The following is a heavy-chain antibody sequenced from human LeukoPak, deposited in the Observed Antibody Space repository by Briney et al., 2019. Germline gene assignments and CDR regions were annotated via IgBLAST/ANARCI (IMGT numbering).Heavy chain of an antibody. D-gene: IGHD1-26*01. J-gene: IGHJ4*02. CDR1: GGSISSSSYY. CDR2: IYYSGST. CDR3: ARDREWELQSLRYFDY. V-gene: IGHV4-39*07. Sequence: NTSETLSLTCTVSGGSISSSSYYWGWIRQPPGKGLEWIGSIYYSGSTYYNPSLKSRVTISVDTSKNQFSLKLSSVTAADTAVYYCARDREWELQSLRYFDYWGQGTLVTVSS.